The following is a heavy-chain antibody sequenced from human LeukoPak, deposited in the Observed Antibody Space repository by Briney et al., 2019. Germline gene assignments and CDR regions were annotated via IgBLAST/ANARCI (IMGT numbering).Heavy chain of an antibody. CDR1: GGSISSGDYY. CDR3: AREDFGYSYGYPYYYYYMDV. J-gene: IGHJ6*03. D-gene: IGHD5-18*01. V-gene: IGHV4-30-4*08. CDR2: IYYSGST. Sequence: SQTLSLTCTVSGGSISSGDYYWSWIRQPPGKGLEWIGYIYYSGSTYYNLSLKSRVTISVDTSKNQFSLKLSSVTAADTAVYYCAREDFGYSYGYPYYYYYMDVWGKGTTVTVSS.